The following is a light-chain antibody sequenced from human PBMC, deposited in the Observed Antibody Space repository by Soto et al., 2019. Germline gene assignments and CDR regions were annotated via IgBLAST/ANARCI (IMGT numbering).Light chain of an antibody. CDR2: GND. V-gene: IGLV1-47*02. J-gene: IGLJ2*01. Sequence: SVLTQPPSASGTPGQRATISCSGTSTNIGRNPVYWYQQLPGTAPKLLIYGNDQRPSGVPDRFSGSKSGASASLAISGLRSEDEADYYCAAWDDSLSGVVFGGGTKVTVL. CDR3: AAWDDSLSGVV. CDR1: STNIGRNP.